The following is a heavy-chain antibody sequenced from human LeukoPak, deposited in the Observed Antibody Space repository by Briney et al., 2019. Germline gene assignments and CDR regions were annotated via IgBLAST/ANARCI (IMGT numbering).Heavy chain of an antibody. CDR1: GFTFGDYT. D-gene: IGHD3-3*01. Sequence: SLRLSCVPSGFTFGDYTMHWVRQVPGKGLEWLSGITWDGGNIAYADSVKGRFTISRDNAKSSLYLQMNSLRNEDMAFYFCAKGYTFHGVAHDSGYFDYWGQGTLVTVSS. CDR3: AKGYTFHGVAHDSGYFDY. J-gene: IGHJ4*02. CDR2: ITWDGGNI. V-gene: IGHV3-9*03.